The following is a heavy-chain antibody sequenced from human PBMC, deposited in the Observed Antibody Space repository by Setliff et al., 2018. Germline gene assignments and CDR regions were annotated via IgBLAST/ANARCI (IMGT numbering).Heavy chain of an antibody. Sequence: GGSLRLSCAASGFTISYYAIHWVRQAPGKGLEWVAVSRYAENYQYCADSVKGRFTISRDNSKNTLYLQMNSLRPEDTAVYYCAKDLVPAATRGEYYFDYWGQGTLVTVSS. CDR1: GFTISYYA. V-gene: IGHV3-30-3*01. J-gene: IGHJ4*02. CDR3: AKDLVPAATRGEYYFDY. D-gene: IGHD2-2*01. CDR2: SRYAENYQ.